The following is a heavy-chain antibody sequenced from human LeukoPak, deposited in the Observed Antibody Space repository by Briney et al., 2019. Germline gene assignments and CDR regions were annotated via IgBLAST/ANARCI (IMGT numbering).Heavy chain of an antibody. V-gene: IGHV3-23*01. CDR2: ISGSGGST. D-gene: IGHD3-16*02. CDR3: AKEGASGVIPIVFDY. Sequence: TGGSLRLSCAASGFTFSSYAMSWVRQAPGKGLEWVSAISGSGGSTYYADSVKGRFTISRDNSKNTLYLQMNSLRAEDTAVYYCAKEGASGVIPIVFDYWGQGTLVTVSS. J-gene: IGHJ4*02. CDR1: GFTFSSYA.